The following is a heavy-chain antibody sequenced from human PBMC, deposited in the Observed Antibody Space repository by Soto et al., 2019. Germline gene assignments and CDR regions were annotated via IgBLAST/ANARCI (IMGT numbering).Heavy chain of an antibody. Sequence: QVQLLQSGAEVKKPGSSVKVSCKASGGTFSNYAITWVRQAPGQGLEWLGRIIPIFGSTNFAQKFQGRVTLTADESTTPGYMELSSLRSDDTAVYYCAKEGGKDRYFGNWFAPWGQGTLVTVSS. CDR2: IIPIFGST. CDR1: GGTFSNYA. D-gene: IGHD1-26*01. J-gene: IGHJ5*02. CDR3: AKEGGKDRYFGNWFAP. V-gene: IGHV1-69*15.